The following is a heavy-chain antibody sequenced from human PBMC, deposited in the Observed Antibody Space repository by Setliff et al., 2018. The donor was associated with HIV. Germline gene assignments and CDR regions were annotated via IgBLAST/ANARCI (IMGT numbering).Heavy chain of an antibody. CDR1: GGSFSGYY. J-gene: IGHJ6*03. CDR3: ARSRPRSMDFYMDV. D-gene: IGHD2-8*01. V-gene: IGHV4-59*01. CDR2: IYVYNSERT. Sequence: SSETLSLTCSVSGGSFSGYYWSWIRQPPGKGLEWIGYIYVYNSERTNYNPSLTSRVTVSLDTSQNQLSLNLSSVTAADTAVYYCARSRPRSMDFYMDVWGKGTTVTVSS.